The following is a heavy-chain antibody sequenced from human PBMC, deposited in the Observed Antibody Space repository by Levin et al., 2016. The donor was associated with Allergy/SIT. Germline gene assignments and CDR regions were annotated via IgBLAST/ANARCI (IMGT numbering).Heavy chain of an antibody. V-gene: IGHV5-10-1*01. CDR3: ARHSPPGLARINGEDY. CDR2: IDPSDSYT. Sequence: VRQMPGKGLEWMGRIDPSDSYTNYSPSFQGHVTISADKSISTAYLQWSSLKASDTAMYYCARHSPPGLARINGEDYWGQGTLVTVSS. D-gene: IGHD4-17*01. J-gene: IGHJ4*02.